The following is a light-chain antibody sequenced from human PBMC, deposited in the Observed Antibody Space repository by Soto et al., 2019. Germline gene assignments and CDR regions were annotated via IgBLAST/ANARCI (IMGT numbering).Light chain of an antibody. V-gene: IGKV3-15*01. CDR2: GAS. J-gene: IGKJ5*01. CDR3: QQYNNWPPIT. CDR1: QSVSSK. Sequence: EIVFTQSPGTLSLSPGERSTLSCRASQSVSSKLAWYQQKPRQAPPLLIYGASTSATGIPASFSGSGSGTEFTLTISSLQSEDFAVDYCQQYNNWPPITFGQGTRREIK.